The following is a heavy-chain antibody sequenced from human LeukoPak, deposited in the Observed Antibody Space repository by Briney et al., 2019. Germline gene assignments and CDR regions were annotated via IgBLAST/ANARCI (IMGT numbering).Heavy chain of an antibody. Sequence: GGSLRLFCAASGLTFSSHGMSWVRQAQGKGLEWVSAISISGSTTYYADSVKGRFTISRDNSKNTLYLQMNSLRAEDTAVYYCAKGSGSSCYSPCDYWGQGILVTVSS. D-gene: IGHD2-15*01. CDR1: GLTFSSHG. J-gene: IGHJ4*02. CDR2: ISISGSTT. V-gene: IGHV3-23*01. CDR3: AKGSGSSCYSPCDY.